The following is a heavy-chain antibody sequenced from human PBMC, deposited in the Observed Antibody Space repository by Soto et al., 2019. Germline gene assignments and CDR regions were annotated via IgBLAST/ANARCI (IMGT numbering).Heavy chain of an antibody. Sequence: GESLKISCKGSGYSFTSYWIGWVRQAPGQGLEWMGWISAYNGNTNYAQKLQGRVTMTTDTSTSTAYMELRSLRSDDTAVYYCAIDLSTYRNDSSGYYYLRGNFQSGGYYYYGMDVWGQGTTVTVSS. J-gene: IGHJ6*02. V-gene: IGHV1-18*04. CDR3: AIDLSTYRNDSSGYYYLRGNFQSGGYYYYGMDV. D-gene: IGHD3-22*01. CDR1: GYSFTSYW. CDR2: ISAYNGNT.